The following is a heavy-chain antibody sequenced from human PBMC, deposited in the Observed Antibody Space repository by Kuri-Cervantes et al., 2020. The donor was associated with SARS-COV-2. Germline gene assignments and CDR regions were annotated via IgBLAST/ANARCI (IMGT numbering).Heavy chain of an antibody. D-gene: IGHD3-10*01. CDR2: IGGSGGST. CDR1: GLNGLKFINYG. J-gene: IGHJ3*01. V-gene: IGHV3-23*01. Sequence: GESLKISCAASGLNGLKFINYGMSWVRQAPGKGLEWVSGIGGSGGSTYYADSVKGRFTISRDNSKNTLYLQMNSLRAEDTAVYYCAKDIAGIMTVRGVNDAFDVWGQGTLVTVSS. CDR3: AKDIAGIMTVRGVNDAFDV.